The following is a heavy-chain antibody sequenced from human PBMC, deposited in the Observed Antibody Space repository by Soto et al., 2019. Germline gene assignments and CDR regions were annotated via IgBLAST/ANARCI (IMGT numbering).Heavy chain of an antibody. CDR2: IYHSGSP. J-gene: IGHJ5*02. CDR3: ARERPDGARLDP. V-gene: IGHV4-30-4*01. Sequence: QVQLQESGPGLVKPSQTLSLTCTVSGGSISSGDYYWSWIRQPPGKGLEWIGYIYHSGSPYYSPSLKSRVTISVDTSKNQFSLKLSSVTAADTAVYYCARERPDGARLDPWGQGTLVTVSS. D-gene: IGHD6-6*01. CDR1: GGSISSGDYY.